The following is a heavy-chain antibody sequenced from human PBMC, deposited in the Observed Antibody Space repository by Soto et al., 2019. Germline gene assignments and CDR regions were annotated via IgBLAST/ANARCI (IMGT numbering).Heavy chain of an antibody. CDR3: ARDPANTSGHYQFFDS. J-gene: IGHJ4*02. CDR1: GYTFTSYG. CDR2: ISAYNGDT. D-gene: IGHD3-22*01. Sequence: SSVKVSCMASGYTFTSYGIRWVRQPPGQGLEWVGWISAYNGDTKYVQNFQGGVTMTRDTSTKTAYMELRSLTSDDTAVYYCARDPANTSGHYQFFDSWGQGTLVTVSS. V-gene: IGHV1-18*01.